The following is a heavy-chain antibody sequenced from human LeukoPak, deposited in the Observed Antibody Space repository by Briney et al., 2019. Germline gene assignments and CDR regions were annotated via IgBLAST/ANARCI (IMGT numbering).Heavy chain of an antibody. D-gene: IGHD3-9*01. CDR1: GFTFSSYS. J-gene: IGHJ4*02. CDR3: ARDEYYDILTGYWETTIGDY. Sequence: PGGSLRLSCAASGFTFSSYSMTWVRQAPGKGLEWVSSISSSSRYIYYADSVEGRFTISRDNAKNSLYLQMNSLRAEDTAVYYCARDEYYDILTGYWETTIGDYWGQGTLVTVSS. V-gene: IGHV3-21*01. CDR2: ISSSSRYI.